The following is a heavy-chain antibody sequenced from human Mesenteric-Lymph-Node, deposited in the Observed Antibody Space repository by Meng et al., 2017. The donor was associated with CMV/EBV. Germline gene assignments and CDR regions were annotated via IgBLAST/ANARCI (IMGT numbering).Heavy chain of an antibody. J-gene: IGHJ4*02. Sequence: GGSLRLSCAASGFTLSDYYTNWIRQAPGKGLEWVSYISSSGTNIQYADSVKGRFTISRDDANNSVYLQMDSLRADDTAVYYCARYTSTRPLDYWGPGTPVTVSS. CDR3: ARYTSTRPLDY. V-gene: IGHV3-11*04. CDR2: ISSSGTNI. CDR1: GFTLSDYY. D-gene: IGHD6-6*01.